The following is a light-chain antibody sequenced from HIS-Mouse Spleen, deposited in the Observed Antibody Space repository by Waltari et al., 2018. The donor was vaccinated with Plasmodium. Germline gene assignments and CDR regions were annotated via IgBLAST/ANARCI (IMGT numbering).Light chain of an antibody. CDR2: KDS. J-gene: IGLJ3*02. V-gene: IGLV3-27*01. CDR1: VLAKKKY. CDR3: YSAADNNLV. Sequence: SYELTQPSSVSVSPGQTARITCSGDVLAKKKYARWFQQKPGQAPVLVIYKDSERPSGIPGRFSGSSAGTTVTLTISGAQVEDEADYHCYSAADNNLVFGGGTKLTVL.